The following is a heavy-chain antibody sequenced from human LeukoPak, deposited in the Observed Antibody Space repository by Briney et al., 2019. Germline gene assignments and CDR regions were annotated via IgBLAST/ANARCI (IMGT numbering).Heavy chain of an antibody. CDR2: INPYSGDT. D-gene: IGHD4-17*01. J-gene: IGHJ3*02. Sequence: GASVKVSCKASGYTFSDYYMHWVRQAPGQGLEWMGWINPYSGDTNYAQKFQGRIIMTRDTSISTAYIELSRLRSDDTAIYYCARPYGDYDPSVAFDIWGQGTMVAVSS. CDR3: ARPYGDYDPSVAFDI. CDR1: GYTFSDYY. V-gene: IGHV1-2*02.